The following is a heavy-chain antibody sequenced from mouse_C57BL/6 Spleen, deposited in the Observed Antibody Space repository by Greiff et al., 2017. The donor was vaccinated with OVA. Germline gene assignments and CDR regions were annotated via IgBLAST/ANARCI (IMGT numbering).Heavy chain of an antibody. D-gene: IGHD2-4*01. J-gene: IGHJ3*01. CDR1: GYTFTSYW. CDR3: AREGSYDSPWFAY. V-gene: IGHV1-59*01. Sequence: QVQLQQPGAELVRPGTSVKLSCKASGYTFTSYWMHWVKQRPGQGLEWIGVIDPSDSYTNYNQKFKGKATLTVDTSSSTAYMQLSSLTSEDSAVYYCAREGSYDSPWFAYWGQGTLVTVSA. CDR2: IDPSDSYT.